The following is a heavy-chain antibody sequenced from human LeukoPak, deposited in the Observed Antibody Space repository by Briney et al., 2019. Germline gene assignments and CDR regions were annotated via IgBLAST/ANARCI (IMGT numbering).Heavy chain of an antibody. V-gene: IGHV3-20*04. CDR3: ARDLSSSWYSLAC. D-gene: IGHD6-13*01. CDR1: AVAISDYG. J-gene: IGHJ4*02. Sequence: ARSLRLSCAASAVAISDYGMSWVRQVPGKVLEWASGINWDGEATSYADSVKGRFTISRDNAKKSMYLEMNSLREEDTALYYCARDLSSSWYSLACWGQGTLVTVSS. CDR2: INWDGEAT.